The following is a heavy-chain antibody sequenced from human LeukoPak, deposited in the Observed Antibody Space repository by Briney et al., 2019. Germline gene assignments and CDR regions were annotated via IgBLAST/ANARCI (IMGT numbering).Heavy chain of an antibody. CDR2: INWNGGST. V-gene: IGHV3-20*04. Sequence: GGSLRLSCAASGFTFDDYGMSWVRQVPGKGLEWVSGINWNGGSTNYADSVKGRFTISRDNAKNSLYLQMNSLRAEDTALYYCARRRVTVVRGVDITSYYFDYWGQGTLVTVSS. D-gene: IGHD3-10*01. CDR3: ARRRVTVVRGVDITSYYFDY. J-gene: IGHJ4*02. CDR1: GFTFDDYG.